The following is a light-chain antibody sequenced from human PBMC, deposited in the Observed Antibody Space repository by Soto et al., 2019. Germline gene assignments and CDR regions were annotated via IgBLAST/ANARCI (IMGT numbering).Light chain of an antibody. CDR2: EVT. CDR3: CSFADFTYV. V-gene: IGLV2-23*02. Sequence: QSVLTQPASVSGSPGQSITISCTGTNSDIGSYDLVSWYQQHPGTAPKLIIYEVTKRPSGVSTRFSGSKSGNTASLTISGLQAVDEADYYCCSFADFTYVFGTGTKVTVL. J-gene: IGLJ1*01. CDR1: NSDIGSYDL.